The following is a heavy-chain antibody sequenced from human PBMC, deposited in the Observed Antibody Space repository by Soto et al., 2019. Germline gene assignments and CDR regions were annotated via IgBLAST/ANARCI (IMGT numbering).Heavy chain of an antibody. J-gene: IGHJ5*02. Sequence: QVQLVQSGAEVKKPGSSVRVSCRTSGGTFKKYGFSWVRQAPGQGLEWMGGIIPMYGIANYGQIFQGRLTITADESTDTVYMDLTSLQSEDTAVYYCAGEVGATGLHLWGQGTQVTVSS. CDR1: GGTFKKYG. V-gene: IGHV1-69*12. CDR2: IIPMYGIA. D-gene: IGHD1-1*01. CDR3: AGEVGATGLHL.